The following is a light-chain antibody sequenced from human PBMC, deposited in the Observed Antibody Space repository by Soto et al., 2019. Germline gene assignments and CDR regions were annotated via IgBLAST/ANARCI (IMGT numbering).Light chain of an antibody. V-gene: IGLV2-14*01. CDR1: SSDVGNNNY. CDR2: DVT. J-gene: IGLJ1*01. Sequence: QSALTQPASVSGSPGQSITISCTGTSSDVGNNNYVSWYQQNPGKAPKVMICDVTNRPSGVSNRFSGSKSGNTASLTISGLQAEDEADYYCSSSTGSSYVFGTGTKLTVL. CDR3: SSSTGSSYV.